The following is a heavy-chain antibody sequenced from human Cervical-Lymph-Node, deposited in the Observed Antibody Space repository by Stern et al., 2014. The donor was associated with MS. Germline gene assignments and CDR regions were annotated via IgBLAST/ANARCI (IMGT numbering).Heavy chain of an antibody. V-gene: IGHV3-30-3*01. D-gene: IGHD6-19*01. CDR3: VRGSGWYTEYYFDY. CDR2: ISYDGSST. CDR1: GFTFSNYA. J-gene: IGHJ4*02. Sequence: VQLVESGGGVVQPGRSLRLSCAASGFTFSNYAMLWVRQAPGQGPEWVAHISYDGSSTNYADSVKGRFIVSRDNSMHTLYLQMHSRRPEDTAVYSCVRGSGWYTEYYFDYWGQGALVTVSS.